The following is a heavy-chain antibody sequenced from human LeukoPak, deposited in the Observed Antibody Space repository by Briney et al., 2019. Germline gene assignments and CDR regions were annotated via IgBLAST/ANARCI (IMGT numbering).Heavy chain of an antibody. V-gene: IGHV1-46*01. CDR2: INPSGGST. J-gene: IGHJ4*02. D-gene: IGHD3-10*01. Sequence: ASVKVSCKASGYTFTSYYMHWVRQAPGQGPVWMGIINPSGGSTSYAQKFQGRVTMTRDTSTSTVYMELSSLRSEDTAVYYCARDPTMVRPGDYWGQGTLVTVSS. CDR3: ARDPTMVRPGDY. CDR1: GYTFTSYY.